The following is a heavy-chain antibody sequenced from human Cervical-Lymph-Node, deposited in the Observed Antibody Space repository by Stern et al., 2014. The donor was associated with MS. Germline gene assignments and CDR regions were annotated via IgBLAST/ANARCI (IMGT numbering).Heavy chain of an antibody. Sequence: VQLVQSGGEMKKPGASVKVSCKASGYTFGSYGVTWVRQVPGQGLEWMGWISAYSGNTNFAQKFQGRLTMTTDTSAKIAYMDLRSLRSDDTAVYYCAREVGGYFDYWGQGTLVTVSS. CDR3: AREVGGYFDY. CDR1: GYTFGSYG. D-gene: IGHD3-16*01. V-gene: IGHV1-18*01. J-gene: IGHJ4*02. CDR2: ISAYSGNT.